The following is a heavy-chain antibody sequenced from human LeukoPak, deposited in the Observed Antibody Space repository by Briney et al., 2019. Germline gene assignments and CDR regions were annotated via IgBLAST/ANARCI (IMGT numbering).Heavy chain of an antibody. CDR1: GDSFSSNSVA. V-gene: IGHV6-1*01. CDR2: TYYRSTWYN. D-gene: IGHD2-2*01. J-gene: IGHJ5*02. Sequence: SQTLSLTCAISGDSFSSNSVAWNWIRQSPSRGLEWLGRTYYRSTWYNDYAVSVRGRITVNPDTSKNQFSLHLNSVTPEDTAVYYCARRLTQYDCFDPWGQGILVTVSS. CDR3: ARRLTQYDCFDP.